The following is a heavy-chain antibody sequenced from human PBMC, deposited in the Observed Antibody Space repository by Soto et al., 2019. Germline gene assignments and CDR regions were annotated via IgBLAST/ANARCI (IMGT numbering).Heavy chain of an antibody. J-gene: IGHJ5*02. CDR1: GDSISSNY. CDR2: IPNSGYT. D-gene: IGHD2-21*02. V-gene: IGHV4-59*01. Sequence: SETLSLTCTVSGDSISSNYWSWIRQPPGKGLEWIGYIPNSGYTNYNPSLKSRVTISVDTSKNQFSLKLSSVTAADTAVYYCASCGDYRWFDPWGQGTLVTVSS. CDR3: ASCGDYRWFDP.